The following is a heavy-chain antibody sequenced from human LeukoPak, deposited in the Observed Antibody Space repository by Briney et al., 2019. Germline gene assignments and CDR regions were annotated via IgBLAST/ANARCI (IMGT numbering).Heavy chain of an antibody. CDR1: GGSVSSGRYY. J-gene: IGHJ4*02. D-gene: IGHD3-10*01. V-gene: IGHV4-61*01. CDR3: ARDLGPNRDLSFDY. CDR2: IYHSGST. Sequence: ASETLSLTCTVSGGSVSSGRYYWSWIRQPPGKGLEWIGYIYHSGSTYYNPSLKSRVTISVDTSKNQFSLKLSSVTAADTAVYYCARDLGPNRDLSFDYWGQGTLVTVSS.